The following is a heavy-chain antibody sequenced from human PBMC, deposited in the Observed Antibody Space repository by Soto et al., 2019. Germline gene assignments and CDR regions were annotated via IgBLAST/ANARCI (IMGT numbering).Heavy chain of an antibody. CDR3: VRDLSGITHDY. CDR2: XKRDGXEQ. CDR1: GFIFRTEW. J-gene: IGHJ4*02. V-gene: IGHV3-7*05. Sequence: GXSLRLSCAASGFIFRTEWMNWVRQAPGKRLEWVDNXKRDGXEQHYVDSVNXXFTLFRDXXKNFLYLQMHSLRAEDTAVYYCVRDLSGITHDYWGQGTQVTASS. D-gene: IGHD3-16*01.